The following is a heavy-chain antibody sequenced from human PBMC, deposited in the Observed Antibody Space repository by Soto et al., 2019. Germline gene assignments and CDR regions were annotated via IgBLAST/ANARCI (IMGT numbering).Heavy chain of an antibody. CDR3: ASRERVAAFDV. CDR2: IIPILGSA. V-gene: IGHV1-69*01. CDR1: GGTIISHA. J-gene: IGHJ3*01. D-gene: IGHD1-26*01. Sequence: QVQLVQSGAEVKRPGSSVKVSCKASGGTIISHAISWVRQAPGQGLEWMGGIIPILGSANYAQKFQDRLTIIADASTRTTYMELSSLRSDDAAVYYCASRERVAAFDVWGQGTLVTVSS.